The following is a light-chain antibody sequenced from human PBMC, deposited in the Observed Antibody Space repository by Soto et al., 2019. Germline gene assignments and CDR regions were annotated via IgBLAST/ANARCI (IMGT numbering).Light chain of an antibody. V-gene: IGLV1-51*01. CDR2: DDD. CDR1: SSNIGGNS. CDR3: GSLDSSLSADV. Sequence: QSVMTQPPSVSAAPGQKVTISCYGSSSNIGGNSVSWYQQLPGTAPKRLIYDDDKRPSGIPDRFSGSKSGTSATLGITGFQTGDEAYYYCGSLDSSLSADVVSTGSKVTVL. J-gene: IGLJ1*01.